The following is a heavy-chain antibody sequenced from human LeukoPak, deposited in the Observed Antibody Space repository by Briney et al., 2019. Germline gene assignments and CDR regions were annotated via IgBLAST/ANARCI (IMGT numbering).Heavy chain of an antibody. V-gene: IGHV1-8*03. D-gene: IGHD3-22*01. Sequence: ASVKVSCKASGYTFTSYDINWVRQATGQGLEWMGWMNPNSGNTGYAQKFQGGVTITRNTSISTAYMELSSLRSEDTAVYYCARAIRSGYYYYFDYWGQGTLVTVSS. J-gene: IGHJ4*02. CDR3: ARAIRSGYYYYFDY. CDR1: GYTFTSYD. CDR2: MNPNSGNT.